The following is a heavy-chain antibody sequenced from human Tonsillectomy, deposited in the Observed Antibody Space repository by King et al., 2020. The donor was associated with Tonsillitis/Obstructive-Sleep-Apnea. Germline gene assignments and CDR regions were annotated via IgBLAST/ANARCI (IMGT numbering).Heavy chain of an antibody. V-gene: IGHV3-11*05. J-gene: IGHJ6*03. CDR2: ISSSSSYT. D-gene: IGHD3-3*01. Sequence: VQLVESGGGLVKPGGSLRLSCAASGFTFSDYYMSWIRQAPGKGLEWVSYISSSSSYTNYADSVKGRFTISRDNAKNSLYLQMNSLRAEDTAVDYCARSYYDFWSGKYYYYYYMDVWGKGTTVTVSS. CDR1: GFTFSDYY. CDR3: ARSYYDFWSGKYYYYYYMDV.